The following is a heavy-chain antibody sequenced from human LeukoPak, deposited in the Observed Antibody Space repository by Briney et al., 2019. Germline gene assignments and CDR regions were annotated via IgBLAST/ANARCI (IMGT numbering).Heavy chain of an antibody. CDR1: GGSISHYY. CDR2: IYYSGST. J-gene: IGHJ4*02. Sequence: PSETLSLTCAVSGGSISHYYWSWIPQPPEKGLEYIGYIYYSGSTNYNPSLKSRVTISVDTSKNQFSLKLSSVTAADTAVYYCAKGPGSLSGGFDSWGQGTLVTVS. CDR3: AKGPGSLSGGFDS. V-gene: IGHV4-59*01. D-gene: IGHD3-10*01.